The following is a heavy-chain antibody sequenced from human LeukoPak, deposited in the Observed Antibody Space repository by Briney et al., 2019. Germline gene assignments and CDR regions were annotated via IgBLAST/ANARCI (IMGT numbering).Heavy chain of an antibody. V-gene: IGHV3-7*01. CDR3: VKLVWSGGYYFDK. CDR2: IKEDGSEK. Sequence: GGSLRLSCAASGFTFDNYWMTWVRQAPGKGLEWVANIKEDGSEKYYVDSMKGRFTISRDNAKDSLYLQMNSLRVEDTAVYYCVKLVWSGGYYFDKWGQGTLVTVSS. J-gene: IGHJ4*02. CDR1: GFTFDNYW. D-gene: IGHD3-10*01.